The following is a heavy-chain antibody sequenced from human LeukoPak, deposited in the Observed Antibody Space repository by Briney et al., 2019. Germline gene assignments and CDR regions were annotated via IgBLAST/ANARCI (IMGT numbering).Heavy chain of an antibody. CDR2: ISGSGGST. Sequence: GGSLRLSCAASGFTFSSYAMSWVRQAPGKGLEWVSGISGSGGSTDYADSAKGRFTISRDNSKNTLYLQMNSLRAEDTAVYYCAKDKIVGAIFRFDYWGQGTLVTVSS. V-gene: IGHV3-23*01. CDR3: AKDKIVGAIFRFDY. CDR1: GFTFSSYA. J-gene: IGHJ4*02. D-gene: IGHD1-26*01.